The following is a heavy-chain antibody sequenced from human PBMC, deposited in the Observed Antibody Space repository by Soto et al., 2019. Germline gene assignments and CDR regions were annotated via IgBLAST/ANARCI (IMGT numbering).Heavy chain of an antibody. CDR1: GTSTTAYY. CDR2: ISYRGSP. D-gene: IGHD2-21*01. J-gene: IGHJ4*02. V-gene: IGHV4-59*01. CDR3: ARDPELPGLDY. Sequence: QVRLQESGPGLVKPSETLSLTCNVSGTSTTAYYWTWIRQPPGKALEWIGYISYRGSPKYNPSLKGRVAISLDTSRNQFSLKLTPVTASDTAIYFCARDPELPGLDYWGQGTLVTVS.